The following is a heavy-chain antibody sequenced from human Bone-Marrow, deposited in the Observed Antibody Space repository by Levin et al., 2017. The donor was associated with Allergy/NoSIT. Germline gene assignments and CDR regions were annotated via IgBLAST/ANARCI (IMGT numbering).Heavy chain of an antibody. V-gene: IGHV3-48*02. D-gene: IGHD3-22*01. J-gene: IGHJ4*02. CDR2: FSSSGDST. CDR1: GFSFWHYT. CDR3: ARDPARGYYDSSGYSGDH. Sequence: GGSLRLSCAASGFSFWHYTMNWVRQAPGKGLEWVSCFSSSGDSTYYADSVKGRFTISRDNAKNSLYLQLNRLRDEDTALYYCARDPARGYYDSSGYSGDHWGQGTLVTVSS.